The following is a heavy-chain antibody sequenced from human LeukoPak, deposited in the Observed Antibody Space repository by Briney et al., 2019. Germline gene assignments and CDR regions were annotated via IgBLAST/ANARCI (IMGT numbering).Heavy chain of an antibody. V-gene: IGHV4-59*11. CDR2: ISYSGCT. D-gene: IGHD6-13*01. CDR1: GGFISSHY. CDR3: ARIDGSSWPFDI. J-gene: IGHJ4*02. Sequence: SETLSLTCTVSGGFISSHYWSWIRQPPGKGLEWIGYISYSGCTDYNPPLKSRVTISVDTSRNQFSLRLRTVIDADTAVYYCARIDGSSWPFDIWGQGILVTVSS.